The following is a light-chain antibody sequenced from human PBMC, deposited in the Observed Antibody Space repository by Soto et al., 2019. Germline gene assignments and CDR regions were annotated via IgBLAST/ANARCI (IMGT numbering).Light chain of an antibody. Sequence: DIQMTQSPSTLSGSVGDRVTITCRASQIIRSWLAWCQQKPGKAPKLLIYKASTLKSGVRSRFSGSGSETEFTLTISRLEPEVFAIYYCRHYHSYSKACGQGTNEDLK. CDR3: RHYHSYSKA. CDR2: KAS. CDR1: QIIRSW. V-gene: IGKV1-5*03. J-gene: IGKJ1*01.